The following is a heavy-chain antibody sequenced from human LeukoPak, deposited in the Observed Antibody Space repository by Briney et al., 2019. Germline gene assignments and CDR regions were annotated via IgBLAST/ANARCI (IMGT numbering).Heavy chain of an antibody. CDR2: ISSSTNTI. CDR1: GFHFTLYN. Sequence: PGGSLRLSCEVSGFHFTLYNMNWVRQAPGKGLEWLSYISSSTNTIYYADSVKGRFTISRDNAKNSLYLQMNGLGAEDTAVYYCARELNGYGYYFFDYWGPGTLVTVSS. V-gene: IGHV3-48*04. CDR3: ARELNGYGYYFFDY. J-gene: IGHJ4*02. D-gene: IGHD3-16*01.